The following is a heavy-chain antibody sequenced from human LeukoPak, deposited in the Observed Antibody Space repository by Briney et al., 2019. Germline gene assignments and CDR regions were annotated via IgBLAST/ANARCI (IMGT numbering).Heavy chain of an antibody. CDR2: LHYSGTT. D-gene: IGHD1-26*01. V-gene: IGHV4-59*12. Sequence: PSETLSLTCTVSGASLSTYSCVWIRQPPGKGLEWIGHLHYSGTTNYNPSLKSRVTMSVDTSKNQFSLKLSSVTAADTAVYYCARDMGAMGTFDYWGQGTLVTVSS. CDR3: ARDMGAMGTFDY. CDR1: GASLSTYS. J-gene: IGHJ4*02.